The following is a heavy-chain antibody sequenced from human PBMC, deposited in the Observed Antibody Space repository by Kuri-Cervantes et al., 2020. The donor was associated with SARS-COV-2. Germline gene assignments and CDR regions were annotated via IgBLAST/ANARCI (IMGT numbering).Heavy chain of an antibody. CDR1: GFTFSSYS. J-gene: IGHJ6*03. Sequence: GESLKISCAASGFTFSSYSMNWVRQAPGKGLEWVSSISSSSSYIYYADSVKGRFTISRDNAKNSLYLQMNSLRAGDTAVYYCARGYSGYDYSYYYYMDVWGKGTTVTVSS. CDR2: ISSSSSYI. CDR3: ARGYSGYDYSYYYYMDV. V-gene: IGHV3-21*01. D-gene: IGHD5-12*01.